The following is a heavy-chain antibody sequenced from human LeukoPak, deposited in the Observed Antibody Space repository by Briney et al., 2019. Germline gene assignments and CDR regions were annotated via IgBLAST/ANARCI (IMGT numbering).Heavy chain of an antibody. J-gene: IGHJ4*02. CDR2: ISSSRSYI. D-gene: IGHD6-13*01. Sequence: PGGSLRLSCAASGFTFSSSGMTWVRQAPGKGLEWVSYISSSRSYIYYADSVKGRFTISRDNAKNSLYLQMDSLRAEDTAVYYCARYAAGTGSYFDYWGQGTLVTVSS. CDR3: ARYAAGTGSYFDY. CDR1: GFTFSSSG. V-gene: IGHV3-21*01.